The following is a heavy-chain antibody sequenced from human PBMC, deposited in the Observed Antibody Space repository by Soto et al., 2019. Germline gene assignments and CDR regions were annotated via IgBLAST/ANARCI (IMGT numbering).Heavy chain of an antibody. CDR3: ASDYGESDALAR. J-gene: IGHJ3*02. V-gene: IGHV1-69*01. Sequence: QVQLVQSGAEVKKPGSSVKVSCKTSGGPFNNHAINWVRQAPGQGLEWVGLVIPTLATADYAQKFQGRVTMTADEVTKAAYMELSSLSSEGAGVYDCASDYGESDALARWGHGT. D-gene: IGHD4-17*01. CDR2: VIPTLATA. CDR1: GGPFNNHA.